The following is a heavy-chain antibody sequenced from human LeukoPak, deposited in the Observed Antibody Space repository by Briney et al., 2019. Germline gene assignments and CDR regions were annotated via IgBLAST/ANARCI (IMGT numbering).Heavy chain of an antibody. D-gene: IGHD6-13*01. V-gene: IGHV3-9*01. CDR2: ISWNSGSI. Sequence: GRSLRLSCAASGFTFDDYAMHWVRQAPGKGLEWVSGISWNSGSIGYADSVKGRFTISRDNAKNSLYLQMNSLRAEDTALYYCAKGNITAAEYNWFDPWGQGTVVTVSS. CDR1: GFTFDDYA. CDR3: AKGNITAAEYNWFDP. J-gene: IGHJ5*02.